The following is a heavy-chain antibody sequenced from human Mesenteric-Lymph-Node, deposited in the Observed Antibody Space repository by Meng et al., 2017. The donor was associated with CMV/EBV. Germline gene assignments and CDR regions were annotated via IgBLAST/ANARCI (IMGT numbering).Heavy chain of an antibody. CDR2: IYHSGST. CDR1: GGAISSGGYS. V-gene: IGHV4-30-2*01. J-gene: IGHJ4*02. CDR3: ARGDLTTVIDY. D-gene: IGHD4-17*01. Sequence: AGSGGAISSGGYSWSWIRQRPGKGLEWIGYIYHSGSTYYNPALKSRVTISVDRSKNQFSLKLSSVTAADTAVYYCARGDLTTVIDYWGQGTLVTVSS.